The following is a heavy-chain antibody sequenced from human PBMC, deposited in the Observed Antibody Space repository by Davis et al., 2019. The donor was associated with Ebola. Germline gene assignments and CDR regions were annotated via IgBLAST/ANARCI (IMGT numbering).Heavy chain of an antibody. J-gene: IGHJ6*02. CDR1: ELTFSTRW. D-gene: IGHD2-2*01. Sequence: GESLKISCEASELTFSTRWMGWLRQAPGKGLEWVSGINWNGGSTGYADSVKGRFTISRDNAKNSLYLQMNSLRAEDTALYYCARGPPLYCSSTSCLPRSSGMDVRGQGTTVTVSS. CDR2: INWNGGST. V-gene: IGHV3-20*04. CDR3: ARGPPLYCSSTSCLPRSSGMDV.